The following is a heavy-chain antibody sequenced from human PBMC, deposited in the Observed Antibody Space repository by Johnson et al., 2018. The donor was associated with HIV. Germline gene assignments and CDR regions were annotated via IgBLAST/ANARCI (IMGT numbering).Heavy chain of an antibody. J-gene: IGHJ3*02. CDR3: ARAPEVRGIDAFDI. D-gene: IGHD3-10*01. Sequence: VQLVESGGGLVQPGGSLRLSCAASGFTFSSYWMSWVRQAPGKGLEWVANIKQDGSEKYYVDSVKGRFTISRDNSKNTLYLQMNILTAEDTAVYYCARAPEVRGIDAFDIWGQGTMVTVS. V-gene: IGHV3-7*02. CDR1: GFTFSSYW. CDR2: IKQDGSEK.